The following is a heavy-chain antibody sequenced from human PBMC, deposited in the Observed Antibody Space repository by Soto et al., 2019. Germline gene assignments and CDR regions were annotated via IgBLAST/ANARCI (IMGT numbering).Heavy chain of an antibody. CDR3: ARLEGLATISYYFDF. D-gene: IGHD3-9*01. V-gene: IGHV4-39*01. Sequence: QLQLQESGPGLVKPSETLSLTCSVSDDSINSDKYYWGWIRQPPGKALEWIGSIHYRGNAYYNPSLQTRVTLSLDKSKSQFSLKLNSVPAAASAVYFCARLEGLATISYYFDFWGPGALVTVSS. CDR1: DDSINSDKYY. J-gene: IGHJ4*02. CDR2: IHYRGNA.